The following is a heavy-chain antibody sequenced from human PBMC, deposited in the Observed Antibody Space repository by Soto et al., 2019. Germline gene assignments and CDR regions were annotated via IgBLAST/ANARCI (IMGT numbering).Heavy chain of an antibody. CDR3: ARAVAVPADFDY. D-gene: IGHD6-19*01. V-gene: IGHV1-3*05. CDR2: INAGNGNT. CDR1: GYTFTGYA. Sequence: QVQLVQSGAEEKKPGASVKVSCKASGYTFTGYAMHWVRQAPGQRLEWMGWINAGNGNTKYSQKCQGRVTITRDTSASTAYMELSSLRSEDTAVDYCARAVAVPADFDYWGQGTLVTVSS. J-gene: IGHJ4*02.